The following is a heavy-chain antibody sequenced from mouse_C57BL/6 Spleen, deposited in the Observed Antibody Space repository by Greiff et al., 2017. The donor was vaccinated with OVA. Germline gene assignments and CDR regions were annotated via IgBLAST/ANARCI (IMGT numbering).Heavy chain of an antibody. V-gene: IGHV5-17*01. J-gene: IGHJ4*01. Sequence: EVQLQESGGGLVKPGGSLKLSCAASGFTFSDYGMHWVRQAPEKGLEWVAYISSGSSTIYYAETVKGRFTISRDNAKNTLFLQMTSLRSEDTAMYHCARHYAMDYWGQGTSVTVSS. CDR2: ISSGSSTI. CDR1: GFTFSDYG. CDR3: ARHYAMDY.